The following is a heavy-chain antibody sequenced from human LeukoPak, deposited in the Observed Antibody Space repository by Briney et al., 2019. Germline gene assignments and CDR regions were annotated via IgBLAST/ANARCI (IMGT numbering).Heavy chain of an antibody. J-gene: IGHJ3*02. CDR2: IWYDGSNK. Sequence: GGSLRLSCAASGLTFSSYSMNWVRQAPGKGLEWVAVIWYDGSNKYYADSVKGRFTISRDNSKNTLYLQMNSLRAEDTAVYYCARESYDSSGWIWGQGTMVTVSS. D-gene: IGHD3-22*01. V-gene: IGHV3-33*08. CDR3: ARESYDSSGWI. CDR1: GLTFSSYS.